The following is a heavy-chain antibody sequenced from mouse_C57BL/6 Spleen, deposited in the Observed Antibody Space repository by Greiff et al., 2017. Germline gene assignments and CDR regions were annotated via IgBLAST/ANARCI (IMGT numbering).Heavy chain of an antibody. V-gene: IGHV5-17*01. Sequence: EVKLVESGGGLVKPGGSLKLSCAASGFTFSDYGMHWVRQAPEKGLEWVAYISSGSSTIYYADTVKGRFTISRDNAKNTLFLQMTSLRSEDTAMYYCATGSYYGSSGYYFDYWGQGTTLTVSS. CDR3: ATGSYYGSSGYYFDY. J-gene: IGHJ2*01. D-gene: IGHD1-1*01. CDR1: GFTFSDYG. CDR2: ISSGSSTI.